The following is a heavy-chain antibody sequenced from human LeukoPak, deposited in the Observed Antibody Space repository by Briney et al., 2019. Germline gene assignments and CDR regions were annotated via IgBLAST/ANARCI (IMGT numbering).Heavy chain of an antibody. CDR2: IFYSGGT. CDR1: GGSMSGHW. CDR3: ARRNTADASIDF. V-gene: IGHV4-59*08. Sequence: SETLSLTCTVSGGSMSGHWWSWIRQSPGKGLEWIGDIFYSGGTNNNSPLKSRLTMSLDTSKNQFSPKLSSVTAADTAMYYCARRNTADASIDFWGQGILVIASS. D-gene: IGHD2/OR15-2a*01. J-gene: IGHJ4*02.